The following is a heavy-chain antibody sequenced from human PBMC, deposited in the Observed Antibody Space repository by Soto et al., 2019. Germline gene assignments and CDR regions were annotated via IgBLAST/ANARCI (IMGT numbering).Heavy chain of an antibody. CDR3: AKDSAETDFWSGYKN. CDR2: ISYDGSNK. Sequence: GGTLRLSCAASGFTFSSYAMSWVRQAPGKGLELVAVISYDGSNKYYADSVKGRFTISRDNSKNTLYLQMNSLRAEDTAVYYCAKDSAETDFWSGYKNWGQGTLVTVSS. J-gene: IGHJ4*02. CDR1: GFTFSSYA. V-gene: IGHV3-30*18. D-gene: IGHD3-3*01.